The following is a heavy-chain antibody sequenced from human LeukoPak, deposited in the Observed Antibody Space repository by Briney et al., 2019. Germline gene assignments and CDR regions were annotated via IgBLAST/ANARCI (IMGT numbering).Heavy chain of an antibody. CDR2: IYTSGST. CDR1: GGSISSGSYY. J-gene: IGHJ3*02. D-gene: IGHD1-26*01. CDR3: ARNSGGYYLTSAVDI. Sequence: SETLSLTCTVSGGSISSGSYYWSWIRQPAGKGLEWIGRIYTSGSTNYNPSLKSQVTISVDTSKNQFSLKLSSVTAADTAVYYCARNSGGYYLTSAVDIWGQGTMVTVSS. V-gene: IGHV4-61*02.